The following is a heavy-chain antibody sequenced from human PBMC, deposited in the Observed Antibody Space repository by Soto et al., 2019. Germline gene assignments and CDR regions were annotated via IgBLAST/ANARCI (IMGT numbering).Heavy chain of an antibody. CDR1: GFTFSSYG. Sequence: PVGSLRLSCAASGFTFSSYGMHWVRQAPGKGLEWVSAISGSDGSTYYADSVKGRFTISRDNSRNTLYLQMNSLRAEDTAVYYCAKDGVAHIPLYTSGSSYDHWGQGTLVTVSS. CDR2: ISGSDGST. J-gene: IGHJ4*02. V-gene: IGHV3-23*01. D-gene: IGHD3-22*01. CDR3: AKDGVAHIPLYTSGSSYDH.